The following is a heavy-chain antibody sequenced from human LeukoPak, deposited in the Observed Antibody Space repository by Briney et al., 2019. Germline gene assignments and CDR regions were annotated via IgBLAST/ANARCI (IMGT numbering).Heavy chain of an antibody. CDR2: IWYDGSNK. J-gene: IGHJ6*04. V-gene: IGHV3-33*01. D-gene: IGHD6-13*01. CDR3: ARDMWYSSSPYYYYGMDV. Sequence: QPGRSLRLSCAASGFTFSSYGMHWVRQAPGKGLECVAVIWYDGSNKYYADSVKGRFTISRDNSKNTLYLQMNSLRAEDTAVYYCARDMWYSSSPYYYYGMDVWGKGTTVTVSS. CDR1: GFTFSSYG.